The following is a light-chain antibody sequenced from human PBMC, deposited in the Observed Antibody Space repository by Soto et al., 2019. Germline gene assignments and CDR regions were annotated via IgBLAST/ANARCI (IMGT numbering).Light chain of an antibody. V-gene: IGLV2-14*03. Sequence: QAVVTQPASVSGSPGQSITISCTGTSNDVGGYNYVSWYQQHPGNAPKLMIYDVSNRPSGISNRFSGSKSGNTASLTISGLQAEDEADYYCSSYTSSNTVIFGGGTKLTVL. CDR3: SSYTSSNTVI. J-gene: IGLJ2*01. CDR2: DVS. CDR1: SNDVGGYNY.